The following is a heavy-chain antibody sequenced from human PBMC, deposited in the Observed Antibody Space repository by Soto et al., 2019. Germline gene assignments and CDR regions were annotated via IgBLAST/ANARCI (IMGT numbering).Heavy chain of an antibody. CDR3: AKSPLWFGELLYFDY. CDR2: IYYSGST. J-gene: IGHJ4*02. CDR1: GGSISSYY. D-gene: IGHD3-10*01. V-gene: IGHV4-59*01. Sequence: QVQLQESGPGLVKPSETLSLTCTVSGGSISSYYWSWIRQPPRKGLEWIGYIYYSGSTNYNPSLKSRVTISVDTSKNQFSLKLSSVTAADTAVYYCAKSPLWFGELLYFDYWGQGTLVTVSS.